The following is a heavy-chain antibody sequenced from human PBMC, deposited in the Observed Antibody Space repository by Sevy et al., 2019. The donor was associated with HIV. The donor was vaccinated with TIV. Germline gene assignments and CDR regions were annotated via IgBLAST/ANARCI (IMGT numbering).Heavy chain of an antibody. CDR2: IKGDGSER. CDR1: GFTFSNYW. D-gene: IGHD2-2*01. J-gene: IGHJ6*02. Sequence: GGSLRLSCAASGFTFSNYWMTWVRQAPGKGLEWVANIKGDGSERDYVASVKGRFTISRDNAKNSLYLQMNSLRADDTAVYYCARDCSSTTCLWGLDVWGQGTTVTVSS. CDR3: ARDCSSTTCLWGLDV. V-gene: IGHV3-7*03.